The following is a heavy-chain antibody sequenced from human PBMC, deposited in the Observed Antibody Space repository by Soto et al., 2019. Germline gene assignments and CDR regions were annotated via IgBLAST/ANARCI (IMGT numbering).Heavy chain of an antibody. CDR3: AHSLVAGLGYYFDD. D-gene: IGHD6-19*01. Sequence: QTTLKESAPTLVKPAQTVTLTCTFSGFSLSSSTVAVGWILQPPGKALEWLALIYWDDAKPDSPFQGSRFTITKHTSKTQVVLTMTDMDPVDTATYYCAHSLVAGLGYYFDDWRQGNLATVSS. CDR1: GFSLSSSTVA. V-gene: IGHV2-5*02. J-gene: IGHJ4*02. CDR2: IYWDDAK.